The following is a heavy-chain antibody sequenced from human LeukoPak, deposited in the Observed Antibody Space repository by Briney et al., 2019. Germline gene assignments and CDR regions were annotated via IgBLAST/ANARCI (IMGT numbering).Heavy chain of an antibody. V-gene: IGHV3-33*01. D-gene: IGHD3-3*01. CDR2: IWYDGSNK. Sequence: PGRSLRLSCAASGFTFSSYGMHWVRQAPGKGLEWVAVIWYDGSNKYYADSVKGRFTISRDNSKNTLYLQMNSLRAEDTAVYYRARDPGNYDFWSGPGVDYWGQGTLVTVSS. CDR1: GFTFSSYG. CDR3: ARDPGNYDFWSGPGVDY. J-gene: IGHJ4*02.